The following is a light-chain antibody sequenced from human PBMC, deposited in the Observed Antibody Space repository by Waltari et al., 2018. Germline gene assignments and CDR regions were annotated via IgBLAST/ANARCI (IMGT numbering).Light chain of an antibody. V-gene: IGKV3-20*01. Sequence: EIVLTQSPGTLSLSPGERATLSCRASQSVSRALAWYQQNPGQAPRLLIYGASNRATGIPDRFSGSGSGTDFSLIISRLEPEDFAVYYCQHYVSLPVMFGQGTKVEIK. CDR3: QHYVSLPVM. CDR1: QSVSRA. CDR2: GAS. J-gene: IGKJ1*01.